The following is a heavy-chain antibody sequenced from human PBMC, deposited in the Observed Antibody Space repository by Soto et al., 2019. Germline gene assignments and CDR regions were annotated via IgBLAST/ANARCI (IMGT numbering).Heavy chain of an antibody. CDR2: ISGSGGST. J-gene: IGHJ3*01. Sequence: GGSLRLSCAASGFTFGSYAMSWVRQGPERGLEWVSAISGSGGSTYYTDSVKGRFTISRDNSKNTLYLQMSSLGAEDTAVYYWAKRPRNNWNAAIVFVSGGQGKRVTVS. CDR3: AKRPRNNWNAAIVFVS. CDR1: GFTFGSYA. D-gene: IGHD1-1*01. V-gene: IGHV3-23*01.